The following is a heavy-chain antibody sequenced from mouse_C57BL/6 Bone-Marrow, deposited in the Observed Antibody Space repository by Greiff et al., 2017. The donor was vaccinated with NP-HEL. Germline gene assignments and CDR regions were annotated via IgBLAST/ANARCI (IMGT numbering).Heavy chain of an antibody. CDR2: IYPGDGDT. CDR1: GYAFSSSW. D-gene: IGHD1-1*01. J-gene: IGHJ1*03. Sequence: VKLVESGPELVKPGASVKISCKASGYAFSSSWMNWVKQRPGKGLEWIGRIYPGDGDTNYNGKFKGKATLTADKSSSTAYMQLSSLTSEDSAVYFCARRTTVVAMRYFDVWGTGTTVTVSS. V-gene: IGHV1-82*01. CDR3: ARRTTVVAMRYFDV.